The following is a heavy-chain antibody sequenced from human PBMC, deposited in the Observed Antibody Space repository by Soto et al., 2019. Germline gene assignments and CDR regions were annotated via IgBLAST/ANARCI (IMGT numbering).Heavy chain of an antibody. D-gene: IGHD5-18*01. V-gene: IGHV4-4*02. Sequence: SETLSLTSAVSDGSIIGSNWWGLVGQPPGKGLEWIGDIYYSGNTNYSPSLKSRVTMSLDRSNNQFSLNLSSVTAADTAVYYCARIPVDTSMIYWFDPWGQGILVTVSS. J-gene: IGHJ5*01. CDR3: ARIPVDTSMIYWFDP. CDR2: IYYSGNT. CDR1: DGSIIGSNW.